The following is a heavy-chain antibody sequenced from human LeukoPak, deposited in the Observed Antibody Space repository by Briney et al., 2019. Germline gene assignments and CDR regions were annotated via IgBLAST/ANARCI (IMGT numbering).Heavy chain of an antibody. J-gene: IGHJ4*02. V-gene: IGHV3-21*01. CDR1: GFTFSSYS. Sequence: GGSLRLSCAASGFTFSSYSMNWVRQAPGKGLEWVSSISSSSSYIYYAASEKGRFTISRDNAKNLLYLQMNSLRAEDTAVYYCASRSYGDSSPFDYWGQGTLVTVSS. CDR2: ISSSSSYI. CDR3: ASRSYGDSSPFDY. D-gene: IGHD4-17*01.